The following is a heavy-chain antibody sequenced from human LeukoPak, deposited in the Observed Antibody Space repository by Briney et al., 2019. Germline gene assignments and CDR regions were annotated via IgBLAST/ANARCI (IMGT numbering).Heavy chain of an antibody. CDR3: ARAPLGYCSSTSCCFDY. CDR2: ISSSGSTI. V-gene: IGHV3-48*03. CDR1: GFTFSSYE. Sequence: RPGGSLRLSCAASGFTFSSYEMNWARQAPGKGLEWVLYISSSGSTIYYADSVKGRFTISRDNAKNSLYLQMNSLRAEDTAVYYCARAPLGYCSSTSCCFDYWGQGTLVTVSS. D-gene: IGHD2-2*01. J-gene: IGHJ4*02.